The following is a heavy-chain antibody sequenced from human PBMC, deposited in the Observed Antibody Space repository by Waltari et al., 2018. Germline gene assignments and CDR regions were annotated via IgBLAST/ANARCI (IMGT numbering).Heavy chain of an antibody. V-gene: IGHV1-69*05. D-gene: IGHD3-22*01. J-gene: IGHJ3*02. Sequence: QVQLVQSGAEVKKPGSSVKVSCWASGVSFTKYAFNWLRQATGQGLEWVGGVIPFSQTTKYAQNCQGRVRIATGESATSADLELSSLRSEDTAVYYCARGRHYLDSRGHQAMGNAFDIWGQGTTVTVSS. CDR2: VIPFSQTT. CDR1: GVSFTKYA. CDR3: ARGRHYLDSRGHQAMGNAFDI.